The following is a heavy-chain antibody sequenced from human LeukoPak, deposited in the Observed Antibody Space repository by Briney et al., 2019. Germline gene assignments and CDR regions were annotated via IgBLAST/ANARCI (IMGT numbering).Heavy chain of an antibody. J-gene: IGHJ4*02. Sequence: PGGSLRLSCAASGFTFSSYAMHWVRQAPGKGLEWVAVMSYDGSNRYYADSVKGRFTISRDISKNTLYLQMDSLRAEDTAVYYCARPLASGSYYIMEYWGQGTLVTVSS. CDR2: MSYDGSNR. CDR1: GFTFSSYA. V-gene: IGHV3-30-3*01. CDR3: ARPLASGSYYIMEY. D-gene: IGHD3-10*01.